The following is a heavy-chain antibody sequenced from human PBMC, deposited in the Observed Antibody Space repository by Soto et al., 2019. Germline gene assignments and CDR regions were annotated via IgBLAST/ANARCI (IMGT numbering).Heavy chain of an antibody. V-gene: IGHV1-69*19. Sequence: QVQLVQSGAEMKKPGSSVKVSCQSSGGTFNTYAMNWVRQAPGQGPEWMGDISPMFGAANYAPKFQGRVTITADEFTGTSYMQLSSLTSEDTALYFWAREVQVHTPAFVYWGQGTLVTVSS. J-gene: IGHJ4*02. CDR2: ISPMFGAA. D-gene: IGHD3-10*01. CDR3: AREVQVHTPAFVY. CDR1: GGTFNTYA.